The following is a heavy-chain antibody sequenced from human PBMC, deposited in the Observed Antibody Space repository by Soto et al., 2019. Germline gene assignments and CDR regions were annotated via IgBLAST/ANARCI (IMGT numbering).Heavy chain of an antibody. CDR3: ARSIAAAGPGVNWFDP. CDR2: IIPIFGTA. CDR1: GRTCSSYA. D-gene: IGHD6-13*01. Sequence: SLKVYCKASGRTCSSYAISWVRQAPGQGLERMGGIIPIFGTANYAQKFQGRVTITADESTSTAYMELSSLRSEDTAVYYCARSIAAAGPGVNWFDPWGQGTLVTVSP. V-gene: IGHV1-69*13. J-gene: IGHJ5*02.